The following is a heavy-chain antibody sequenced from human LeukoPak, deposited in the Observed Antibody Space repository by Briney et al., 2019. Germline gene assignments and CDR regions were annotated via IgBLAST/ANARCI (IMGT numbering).Heavy chain of an antibody. V-gene: IGHV3-21*01. CDR2: ISSSSSYI. CDR3: ARQGLRYFDWLSIMGIDY. Sequence: GSLRLSCAASGFTFSSYTMNWVRQAPGKGLEWVSSISSSSSYIYYVDSVKGRFTISRHNAKNSLYLQMNSLRAEDTAVYYCARQGLRYFDWLSIMGIDYWGQGTLVTVSS. D-gene: IGHD3-9*01. J-gene: IGHJ4*02. CDR1: GFTFSSYT.